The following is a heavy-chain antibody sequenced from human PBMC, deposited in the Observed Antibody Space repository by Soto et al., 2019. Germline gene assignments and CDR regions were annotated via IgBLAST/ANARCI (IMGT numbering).Heavy chain of an antibody. Sequence: SVKVSCKXSGGTFSSYAISWVRQAPGQGLEWMGGIIPIFGTANYAQKFQGRVTITADKSTSTAYMELSSLRSEDTAVYYCARGYYYDSSGYYPPRGDYYYYGMDVWGQGTTVTVSS. CDR1: GGTFSSYA. CDR2: IIPIFGTA. D-gene: IGHD3-22*01. J-gene: IGHJ6*02. V-gene: IGHV1-69*06. CDR3: ARGYYYDSSGYYPPRGDYYYYGMDV.